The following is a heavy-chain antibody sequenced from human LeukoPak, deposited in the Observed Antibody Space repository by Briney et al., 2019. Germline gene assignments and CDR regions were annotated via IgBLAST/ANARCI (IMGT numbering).Heavy chain of an antibody. CDR2: INSISGDT. CDR3: ARSGYYGSGSYPMWNLDY. V-gene: IGHV1-2*02. D-gene: IGHD3-10*01. CDR1: GYTFTDYY. J-gene: IGHJ4*02. Sequence: ASVKVSCKASGYTFTDYYMHWVRQAPGQGLEWMGWINSISGDTNYALKFQDRVTMTRDTSISTAYMDLSRLRSDDTAVYYCARSGYYGSGSYPMWNLDYWGQGTLVTVSS.